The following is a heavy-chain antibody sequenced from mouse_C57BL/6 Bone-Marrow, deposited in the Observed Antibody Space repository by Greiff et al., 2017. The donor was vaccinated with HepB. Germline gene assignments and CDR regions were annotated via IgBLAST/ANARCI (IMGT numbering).Heavy chain of an antibody. CDR2: IDPETGGT. J-gene: IGHJ3*01. CDR1: GYTFTDYE. Sequence: QVQLQQSGAELVRPGASVTLSCKASGYTFTDYEMHWVKQTPVHGLEWIGAIDPETGGTAYNQKFKGKAILTADKSSSTAYRELRSRTSEDSAVYYCTRSGDYGSSSWFAYWGQGTLVTVSA. CDR3: TRSGDYGSSSWFAY. D-gene: IGHD1-1*01. V-gene: IGHV1-15*01.